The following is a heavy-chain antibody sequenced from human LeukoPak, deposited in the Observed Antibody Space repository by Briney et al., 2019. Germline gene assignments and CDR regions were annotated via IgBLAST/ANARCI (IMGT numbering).Heavy chain of an antibody. Sequence: PSETLSLTCTVSGGSISSGSYYWSWTRQPAGKGLEWIGRIYTSGSTNYNPSLKSRVTISVDTSKNQFSLKLSSVTAADTAVYYCAREKSSWYGYWGQGTLVTVSS. CDR2: IYTSGST. J-gene: IGHJ4*02. CDR1: GGSISSGSYY. CDR3: AREKSSWYGY. D-gene: IGHD6-13*01. V-gene: IGHV4-61*02.